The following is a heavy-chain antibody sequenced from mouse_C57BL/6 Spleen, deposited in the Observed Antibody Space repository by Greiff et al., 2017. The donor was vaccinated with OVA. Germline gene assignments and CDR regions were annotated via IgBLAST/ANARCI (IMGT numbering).Heavy chain of an antibody. V-gene: IGHV1-47*01. Sequence: VQLVESGAELVKPGASVKMSCKASGYTFTTYPIEWMKQNHGKSLEWIGNFHPYNDDTKYNEKFKGKATLTVEKSSRTVYLELSRLTSDDSAVYYCARTIYYGNYDYAMDDWGQGTSVTVSS. CDR1: GYTFTTYP. D-gene: IGHD2-1*01. CDR3: ARTIYYGNYDYAMDD. J-gene: IGHJ4*01. CDR2: FHPYNDDT.